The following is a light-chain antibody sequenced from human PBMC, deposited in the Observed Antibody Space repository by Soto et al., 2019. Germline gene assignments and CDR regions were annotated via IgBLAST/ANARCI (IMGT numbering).Light chain of an antibody. CDR3: GTWDNSLNAVV. CDR1: SSNIGNNY. CDR2: DND. J-gene: IGLJ2*01. V-gene: IGLV1-51*01. Sequence: QSVLTQPPSVSAAPGRRVTISCSGSSSNIGNNYVAWYQQLPGTAPKLLIYDNDQRPSGIPDRFSGSKSGTSATLGITGLQTGDEADYYCGTWDNSLNAVVFGGGTKVTVL.